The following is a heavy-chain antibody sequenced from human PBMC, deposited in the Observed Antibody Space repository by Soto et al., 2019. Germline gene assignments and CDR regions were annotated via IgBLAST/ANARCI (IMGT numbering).Heavy chain of an antibody. J-gene: IGHJ5*02. CDR2: IDHSGST. Sequence: SETLSLTCAVSGFSISSGYYWGWIRQPPGKGLEWIGNIDHSGSTYYNPSLKSRVTISVDTSKNQFSLKLTSVTAADTAVYYCARGRQWLSRSNWFDPWGQGTLVTVSS. CDR1: GFSISSGYY. V-gene: IGHV4-38-2*01. D-gene: IGHD6-19*01. CDR3: ARGRQWLSRSNWFDP.